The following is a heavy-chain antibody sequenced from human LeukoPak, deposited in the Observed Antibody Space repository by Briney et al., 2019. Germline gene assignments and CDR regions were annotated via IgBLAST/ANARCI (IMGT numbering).Heavy chain of an antibody. V-gene: IGHV3-64*01. CDR3: AKSRSASPIAVAGHFDY. D-gene: IGHD6-19*01. J-gene: IGHJ4*02. CDR1: GFTFSSYA. Sequence: GGSLRLSCAASGFTFSSYAMHWVRQAPGKGLEYVSAISSNGGSTYYANSVKGRFTISRDNSKNTLYLQMNSLRAEDTAVYYCAKSRSASPIAVAGHFDYWGQGTLVTVSS. CDR2: ISSNGGST.